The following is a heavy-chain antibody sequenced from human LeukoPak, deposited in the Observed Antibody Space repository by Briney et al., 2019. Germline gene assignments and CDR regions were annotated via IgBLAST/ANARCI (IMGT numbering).Heavy chain of an antibody. CDR3: ARDLGRVEVQA. Sequence: GGSLRLSCAASGFTFSSFWMHWVRQAPGKGLVWVSRIKSDGSTTNYADSVKGRFTISRDNAKNTLYLQMNSLRAEDTAVYYCARDLGRVEVQAWGQGTLVTVSS. V-gene: IGHV3-74*01. CDR2: IKSDGSTT. D-gene: IGHD3-22*01. J-gene: IGHJ5*02. CDR1: GFTFSSFW.